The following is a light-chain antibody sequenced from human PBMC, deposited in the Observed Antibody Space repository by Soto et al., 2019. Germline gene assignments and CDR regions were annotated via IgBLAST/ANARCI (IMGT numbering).Light chain of an antibody. J-gene: IGLJ2*01. Sequence: QAVVTQEPSLTVSPGGTVTLTCASSTGAVTSGYDPNWFQQKPGQTPRGLIYSTSNKHSWTPARFSGSLLGGKAALTLSGVQPEDEAEYYCLLYYGGAQLVFGGGTKVTVL. CDR1: TGAVTSGYD. CDR2: STS. V-gene: IGLV7-43*01. CDR3: LLYYGGAQLV.